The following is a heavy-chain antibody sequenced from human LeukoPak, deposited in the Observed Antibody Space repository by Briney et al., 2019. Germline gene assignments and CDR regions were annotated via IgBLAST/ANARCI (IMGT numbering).Heavy chain of an antibody. J-gene: IGHJ6*03. CDR1: GFSLSTYW. CDR2: IGQDGSEK. V-gene: IGHV3-7*01. Sequence: GGSLRLSCAASGFSLSTYWMTWVRQAPGKGLEWVANIGQDGSEKYYVDSVKGRFTISRDNAKNSLYLQMNSLRAEDTAVYYCARDGSYSGSYYGTYYYYYMDVWGKGTTVTISS. CDR3: ARDGSYSGSYYGTYYYYYMDV. D-gene: IGHD1-26*01.